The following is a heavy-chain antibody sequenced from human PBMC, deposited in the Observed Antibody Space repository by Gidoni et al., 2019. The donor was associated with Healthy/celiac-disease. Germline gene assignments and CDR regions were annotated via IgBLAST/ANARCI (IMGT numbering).Heavy chain of an antibody. CDR2: SSWDGGST. V-gene: IGHV3-43*01. Sequence: EVQLVESGGVVVQPGGSLRLSCAASGFTFDDYTMHWVRQAPGKGLEWVSLSSWDGGSTYYADSVKGRFTISRDNSKNSLYLQMNSLRTEDTALYYCAKDTTYSSSWYGFDYWGQGTLVTVSS. CDR3: AKDTTYSSSWYGFDY. D-gene: IGHD6-13*01. CDR1: GFTFDDYT. J-gene: IGHJ4*02.